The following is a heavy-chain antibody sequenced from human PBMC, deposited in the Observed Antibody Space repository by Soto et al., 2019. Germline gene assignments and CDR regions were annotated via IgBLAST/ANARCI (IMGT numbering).Heavy chain of an antibody. D-gene: IGHD5-12*01. CDR2: VSTSGGST. Sequence: GGSLRLSCAASGFTFSSYVMSWVRQAPGKGLQWVSAVSTSGGSTFNADSVKGRFAISRDNSKNTLYLQMNSLRAEDTAIYYCAKKAGYRGYDPFDYWGQGTLVTVSS. V-gene: IGHV3-23*01. CDR1: GFTFSSYV. J-gene: IGHJ4*02. CDR3: AKKAGYRGYDPFDY.